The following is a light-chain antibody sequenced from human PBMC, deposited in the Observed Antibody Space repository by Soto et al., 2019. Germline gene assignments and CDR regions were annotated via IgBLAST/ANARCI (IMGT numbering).Light chain of an antibody. CDR1: RSINTY. Sequence: DIQMTQSPSSLSASVGDRITITCRASRSINTYLNWYQQKPGKAPKLLIYSATGLQRGVPSTFSGSGSGTDFTLTISSLQPEDFATYYCHQSYSPLFTCGPGTTVNIK. J-gene: IGKJ3*01. CDR2: SAT. V-gene: IGKV1-39*01. CDR3: HQSYSPLFT.